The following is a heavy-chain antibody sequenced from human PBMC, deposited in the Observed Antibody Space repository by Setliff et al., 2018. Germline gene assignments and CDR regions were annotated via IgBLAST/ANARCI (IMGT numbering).Heavy chain of an antibody. CDR1: GYTFTSHY. Sequence: ASVKVSCKASGYTFTSHYMHWVRQAPGLGLEWMGTINPSSGRTSYAQKFQGRVTMTRDTSTSTVYMDMSSLSSEDTAVYYCASDVFPYHYAGAFDIWGQGTMVTVSS. D-gene: IGHD3-10*01. V-gene: IGHV1-46*01. CDR3: ASDVFPYHYAGAFDI. J-gene: IGHJ3*02. CDR2: INPSSGRT.